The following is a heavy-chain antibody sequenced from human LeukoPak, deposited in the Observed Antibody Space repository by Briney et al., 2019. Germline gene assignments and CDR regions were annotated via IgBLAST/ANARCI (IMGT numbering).Heavy chain of an antibody. CDR3: ARVGTPGGVATKLPHY. CDR2: INHSGGST. D-gene: IGHD5-24*01. V-gene: IGHV1-46*01. Sequence: ASVQVSCKASGYTFTSYYMHWVRQPPGQELDWMGIINHSGGSTSYAQKFQGRVTMTRDMSTSTVYMELSSLRSEDTAVYYCARVGTPGGVATKLPHYWGQGTLVTVSS. CDR1: GYTFTSYY. J-gene: IGHJ4*02.